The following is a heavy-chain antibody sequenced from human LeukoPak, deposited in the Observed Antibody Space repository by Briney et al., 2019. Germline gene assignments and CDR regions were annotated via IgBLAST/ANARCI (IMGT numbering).Heavy chain of an antibody. CDR3: AKRGVVIRVILVGFHKEAYYFDS. CDR2: TSDSGRST. D-gene: IGHD2-15*01. J-gene: IGHJ4*02. Sequence: GGSLRLSCAVSGITLSNYGMSWVRQAPGKRLEWVAGTSDSGRSTNDADSVKGRFTISRDNPKNTLYLQMNSLRAEDTAVYFCAKRGVVIRVILVGFHKEAYYFDSWGQGALVTVSS. CDR1: GITLSNYG. V-gene: IGHV3-23*01.